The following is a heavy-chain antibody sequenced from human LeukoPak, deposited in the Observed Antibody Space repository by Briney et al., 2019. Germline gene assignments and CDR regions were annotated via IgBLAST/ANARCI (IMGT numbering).Heavy chain of an antibody. CDR1: GFTFGSYA. Sequence: GSLRLSCAASGFTFGSYAMSWVRQAPGRGLEWVSAISGSGGSTYYADSVKGRFTISRDNSKNTLYLQMNSLRAEDTAVYYCAKVYGARPRVPGGAFDIWGQGTMVTVSS. CDR2: ISGSGGST. CDR3: AKVYGARPRVPGGAFDI. D-gene: IGHD2-8*02. V-gene: IGHV3-23*01. J-gene: IGHJ3*02.